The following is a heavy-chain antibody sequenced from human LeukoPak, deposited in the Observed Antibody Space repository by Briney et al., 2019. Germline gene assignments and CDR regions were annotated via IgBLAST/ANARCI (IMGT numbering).Heavy chain of an antibody. J-gene: IGHJ3*02. CDR3: ARASYHDSSGYYPPGGFDI. CDR2: IYYSGST. CDR1: GASISSYY. Sequence: SETLSLTCTVSGASISSYYWSWIRQPPGKGLEWIGYIYYSGSTNYNPSLKSRVTISVDTSKNQFSLKLSSVTAADTAVYYCARASYHDSSGYYPPGGFDIWGQGTMVTVSS. D-gene: IGHD3-22*01. V-gene: IGHV4-59*01.